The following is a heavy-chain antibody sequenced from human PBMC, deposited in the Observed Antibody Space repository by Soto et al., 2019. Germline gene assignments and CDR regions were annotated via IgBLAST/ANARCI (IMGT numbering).Heavy chain of an antibody. D-gene: IGHD6-19*01. CDR2: IYHSGST. CDR1: GGSISSGGYS. CDR3: ARHKGIAVAGYFDY. J-gene: IGHJ4*02. V-gene: IGHV4-30-2*03. Sequence: PSETLSLTCAVSGGSISSGGYSWSWIRRPPGKGLEWIGYIYHSGSTYYNPSLKSRVTISVDTSKNQFSLKLSSVTAADTAVYYCARHKGIAVAGYFDYWGQGTLVTVSS.